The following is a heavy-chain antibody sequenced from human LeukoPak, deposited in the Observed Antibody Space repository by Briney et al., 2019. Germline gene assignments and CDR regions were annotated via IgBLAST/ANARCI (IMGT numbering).Heavy chain of an antibody. J-gene: IGHJ5*02. D-gene: IGHD6-13*01. CDR3: ARCMVLSQGWCNWFDP. V-gene: IGHV3-23*01. CDR2: IRIGGGGT. CDR1: GFDLTTYA. Sequence: GGSLRLSCAASGFDLTTYAMTWVRQAPAKGLEWVSSIRIGGGGTYYADSVKGRFTISRDNSENTLHLQMNNLRVEDTARYFCARCMVLSQGWCNWFDPWGQVTLVTVSS.